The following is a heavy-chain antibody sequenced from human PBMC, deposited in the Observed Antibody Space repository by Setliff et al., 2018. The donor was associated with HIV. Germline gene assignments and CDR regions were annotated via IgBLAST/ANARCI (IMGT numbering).Heavy chain of an antibody. V-gene: IGHV4-39*01. J-gene: IGHJ4*02. CDR3: ARGLSFYDPGGFDY. Sequence: ASETLSLTCTVSGGSISSSSYYWGWIRQPPGKGLEWIGSIYYRGSTYYNPSLKSRVTISVDTSKNQFSLKLSSVTAADTAVYYCARGLSFYDPGGFDYWGQGTLVTVSS. CDR2: IYYRGST. CDR1: GGSISSSSYY. D-gene: IGHD3-22*01.